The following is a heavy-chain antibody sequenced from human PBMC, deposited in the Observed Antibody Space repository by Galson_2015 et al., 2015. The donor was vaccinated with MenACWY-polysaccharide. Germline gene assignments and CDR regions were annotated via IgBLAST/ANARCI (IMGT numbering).Heavy chain of an antibody. CDR3: ARDDPPYYYDSSGRWFDP. D-gene: IGHD3-22*01. V-gene: IGHV1-69*13. J-gene: IGHJ5*02. CDR1: GGTFSSYA. Sequence: SVKVSCKASGGTFSSYAISWVRQAPGQGLEWMGGIIPIFGTANYAQKFQGRVTITADESTSTAYMELSSLRSEDTAVYYCARDDPPYYYDSSGRWFDPWGQGTLVTVSS. CDR2: IIPIFGTA.